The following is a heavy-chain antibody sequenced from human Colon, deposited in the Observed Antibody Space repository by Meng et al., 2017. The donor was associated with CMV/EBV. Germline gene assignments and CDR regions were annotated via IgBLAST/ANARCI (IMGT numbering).Heavy chain of an antibody. Sequence: ASVKVSCKASGYTFTGYYMQWVRQAPGQGLEWMGWINPNNGKTLYAQDFQGRVTMTRDTSINTYYMELSGLTSDDTAVYYCARGKRAQFLVGGWFDPWGQGTLVTVSS. CDR2: INPNNGKT. CDR3: ARGKRAQFLVGGWFDP. V-gene: IGHV1-2*02. CDR1: GYTFTGYY. D-gene: IGHD3-10*01. J-gene: IGHJ5*02.